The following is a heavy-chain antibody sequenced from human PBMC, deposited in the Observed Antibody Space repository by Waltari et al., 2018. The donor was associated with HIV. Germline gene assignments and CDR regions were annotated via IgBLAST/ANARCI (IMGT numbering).Heavy chain of an antibody. CDR1: GFTFTTYS. CDR2: ISDDSSFI. J-gene: IGHJ3*01. Sequence: ESGGGRAKPGGTLKLSCSGSGFTFTTYSVSWIRQTPGRGCEWVSSISDDSSFIFYADSVKGRFTVSRDKVRNSVFLQISDVRAEDTATYFCGAFLCAEDCRDGFDVWGQGTMVTVSS. V-gene: IGHV3-21*06. CDR3: GAFLCAEDCRDGFDV. D-gene: IGHD2-15*01.